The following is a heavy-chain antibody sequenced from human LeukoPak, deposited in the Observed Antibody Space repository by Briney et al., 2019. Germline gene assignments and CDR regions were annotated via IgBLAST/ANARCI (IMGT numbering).Heavy chain of an antibody. CDR2: TNGGGTNT. CDR1: GFTFSSYG. D-gene: IGHD1-1*01. J-gene: IGHJ4*02. CDR3: AKKGSTTGVTQFDY. V-gene: IGHV3-23*01. Sequence: GGSLRLSCVGSGFTFSSYGMSWVRQAPGKGLEWLSATNGGGTNTFYADSVKGRFTISRDNSKNTLYLQMNSLRADDTAVYYCAKKGSTTGVTQFDYWGQGTLVTVSS.